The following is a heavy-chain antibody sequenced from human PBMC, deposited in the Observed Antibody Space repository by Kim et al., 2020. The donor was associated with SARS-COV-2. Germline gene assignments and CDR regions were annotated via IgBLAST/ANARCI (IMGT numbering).Heavy chain of an antibody. V-gene: IGHV3-66*01. CDR2: IYSGGST. J-gene: IGHJ5*02. D-gene: IGHD6-19*01. Sequence: GGSLRLSCAASGFTVSSNYMSWVRQAPGKGLEWVSVIYSGGSTYYADSVKGRFTISRDNSKNTLYLQMNSLRAEDTAVYYCAREKIAVAGGPGWFDPWGQGTLVTVSS. CDR3: AREKIAVAGGPGWFDP. CDR1: GFTVSSNY.